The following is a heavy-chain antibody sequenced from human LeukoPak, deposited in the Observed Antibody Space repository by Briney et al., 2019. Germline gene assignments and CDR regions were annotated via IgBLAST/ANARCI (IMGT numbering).Heavy chain of an antibody. J-gene: IGHJ5*02. D-gene: IGHD3-10*01. V-gene: IGHV1-69*05. CDR2: IIPMFGTA. CDR1: GYTFTSYY. Sequence: SVKVSCKASGYTFTSYYMHWVRQAPGQGLEWMGGIIPMFGTANYAQKFQGRVTITTDESTSTGYMEMSSLRSVDTAVYYCARGYYYGSETYWHTNWFDPWGQGTPVTVSS. CDR3: ARGYYYGSETYWHTNWFDP.